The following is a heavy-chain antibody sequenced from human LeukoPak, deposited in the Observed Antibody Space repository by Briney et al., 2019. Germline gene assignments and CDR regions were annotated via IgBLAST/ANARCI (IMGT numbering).Heavy chain of an antibody. CDR3: ARNVGSGYYYYFDY. CDR2: IRYDGSNK. D-gene: IGHD3-22*01. J-gene: IGHJ4*02. CDR1: GFTFSSYG. Sequence: QSGGSLRLSCAASGFTFSSYGMHWVRQAPGKGLEWVAFIRYDGSNKYYADSVKGRFTISRDNAKNSLYLQMNSLRAEDTALYYCARNVGSGYYYYFDYWGQGTLVTVSS. V-gene: IGHV3-30*02.